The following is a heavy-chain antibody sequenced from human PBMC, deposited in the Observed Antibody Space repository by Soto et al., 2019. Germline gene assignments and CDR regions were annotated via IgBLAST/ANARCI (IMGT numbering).Heavy chain of an antibody. V-gene: IGHV1-2*04. CDR1: GYTFTIYE. CDR2: INPNSGGT. Sequence: SVKVSCKASGYTFTIYENNWVRQAPGQGLEWMGWINPNSGGTNYAQKFQGWVTMTRDTSISTAYMELSRLRSDDTAVYYCARARSGYEYYYMDVWGKGTTVTVSS. J-gene: IGHJ6*03. CDR3: ARARSGYEYYYMDV. D-gene: IGHD3-3*01.